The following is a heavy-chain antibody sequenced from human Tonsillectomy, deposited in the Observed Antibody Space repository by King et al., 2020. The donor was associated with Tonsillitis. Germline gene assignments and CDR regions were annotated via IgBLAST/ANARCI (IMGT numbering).Heavy chain of an antibody. CDR2: IYYTGST. CDR1: GDSISSDGHY. Sequence: QLQESGPRLVRPLQTLTHTCSVSGDSISSDGHYWSWIRQHPEQGLEWIGYIYYTGSTYYNPSLKSRVTITVDTSKNEFSLKMRSMTAADTAVYYCARDSRDSGNYYNWYFDVWGRGTLVGVSS. CDR3: ARDSRDSGNYYNWYFDV. D-gene: IGHD3-10*01. J-gene: IGHJ2*01. V-gene: IGHV4-31*03.